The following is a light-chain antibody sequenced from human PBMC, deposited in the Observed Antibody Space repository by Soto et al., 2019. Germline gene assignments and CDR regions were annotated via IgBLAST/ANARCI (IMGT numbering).Light chain of an antibody. CDR2: GAS. CDR1: QSVSSSF. Sequence: EIVLTQSPGTLSLSPGERASLSCRASQSVSSSFLTWYQQKPGQAPRLLIYGASSRATGIPDRFSGSGSGTGFTLTISRLEPEDFAVYYCQQYGSSRFTFGGGTKVDI. J-gene: IGKJ4*01. V-gene: IGKV3-20*01. CDR3: QQYGSSRFT.